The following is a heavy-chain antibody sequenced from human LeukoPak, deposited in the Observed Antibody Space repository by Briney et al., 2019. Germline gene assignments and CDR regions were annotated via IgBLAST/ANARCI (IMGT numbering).Heavy chain of an antibody. V-gene: IGHV3-15*01. D-gene: IGHD3-22*01. Sequence: GESLRLSCAASGFTFSNAWMSWVRQAPGKGREWVGRVQSKTDGGTTDYAAPVKGRFTISRDDSKNTLYLQMNSLKTEDTAVYYCTTDLNARGNYYDSSGFISTIDYWGQGTLVTVSS. CDR1: GFTFSNAW. J-gene: IGHJ4*02. CDR2: VQSKTDGGTT. CDR3: TTDLNARGNYYDSSGFISTIDY.